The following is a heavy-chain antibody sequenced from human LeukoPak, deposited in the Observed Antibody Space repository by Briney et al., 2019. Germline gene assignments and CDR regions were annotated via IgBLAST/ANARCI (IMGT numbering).Heavy chain of an antibody. CDR2: INSDGSTT. J-gene: IGHJ4*02. Sequence: GGSLRLSCAASGFTFSSYWMHWVRQVPGKGLVWVSRINSDGSTTRYADSVKGRFTISRDNAKNTLYLQMNSLRAEDTAVYYCARGVELTGYSDYWGRGTLVTVSS. D-gene: IGHD3-9*01. V-gene: IGHV3-74*01. CDR1: GFTFSSYW. CDR3: ARGVELTGYSDY.